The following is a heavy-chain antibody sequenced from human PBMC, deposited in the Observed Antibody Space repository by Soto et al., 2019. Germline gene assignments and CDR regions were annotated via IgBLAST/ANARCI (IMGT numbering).Heavy chain of an antibody. CDR3: AWAGPTPIFNH. V-gene: IGHV4-59*01. CDR2: IYYSGST. Sequence: SETLSLTCTVPGGSISSYYWSWIRQPPGKGLEWIGYIYYSGSTNYNPSLKSRVTISVDTSKNQFSLKLSSVTAADTAVYYCAWAGPTPIFNHWGQGALVTVSS. D-gene: IGHD3-3*01. J-gene: IGHJ4*02. CDR1: GGSISSYY.